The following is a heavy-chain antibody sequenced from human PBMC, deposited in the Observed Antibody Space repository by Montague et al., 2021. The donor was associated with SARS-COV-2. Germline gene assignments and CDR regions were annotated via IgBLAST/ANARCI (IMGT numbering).Heavy chain of an antibody. Sequence: SETLSLTCAVYGGPASDYYWSWIRQPPGKGLEWIGEINHSGSTNYNPSLKSRVTTSVDTSKNQFSLKLTSVTAADTAGYYCARGPRITMIVVVITDIWFDPWGQGTLVTVSS. V-gene: IGHV4-34*01. CDR2: INHSGST. CDR1: GGPASDYY. D-gene: IGHD3-22*01. CDR3: ARGPRITMIVVVITDIWFDP. J-gene: IGHJ5*02.